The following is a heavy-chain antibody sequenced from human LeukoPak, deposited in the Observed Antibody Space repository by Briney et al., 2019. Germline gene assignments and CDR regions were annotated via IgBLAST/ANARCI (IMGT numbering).Heavy chain of an antibody. CDR1: GFTFSSYT. Sequence: PGRSLRLSCAASGFTFSSYTMNWVRQAPGKGLEWVSYISSSSHYIYYADSVKGRFTISRDNAKNSLYLQMNSLRAEDTAVYYCARDSSSTQQLWFVYWGQGTLVTVSS. CDR2: ISSSSHYI. D-gene: IGHD5-18*01. CDR3: ARDSSSTQQLWFVY. V-gene: IGHV3-21*01. J-gene: IGHJ4*02.